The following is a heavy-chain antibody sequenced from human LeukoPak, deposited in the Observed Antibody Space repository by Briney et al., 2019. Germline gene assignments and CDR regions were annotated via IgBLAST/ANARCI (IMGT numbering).Heavy chain of an antibody. Sequence: ASVKVPCKASGYTFTGYYMHWVRQAPGQGLEWMGRINPNSGGTNYAQKFQGRVTMTRDTSISTAYMELSRLRSDDTAVYYCARGVYSSSWYYDYWGQGTLVTVSS. J-gene: IGHJ4*02. CDR1: GYTFTGYY. CDR2: INPNSGGT. V-gene: IGHV1-2*06. CDR3: ARGVYSSSWYYDY. D-gene: IGHD6-13*01.